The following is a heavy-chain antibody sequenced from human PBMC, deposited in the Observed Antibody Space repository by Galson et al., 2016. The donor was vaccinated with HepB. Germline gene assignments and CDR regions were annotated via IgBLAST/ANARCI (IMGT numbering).Heavy chain of an antibody. Sequence: SLRLSCAASGFPFTDYYMSWVRQAPGKGLEWISYVSNTTFDTDYADSVKGRFTISRDNAKNSLYLQMNSLRAEDTAVYYCARMPGYCSNMRCYARGWYFDLWGRGALITVSS. CDR1: GFPFTDYY. CDR2: VSNTTFDT. J-gene: IGHJ2*01. V-gene: IGHV3-11*06. D-gene: IGHD2-2*01. CDR3: ARMPGYCSNMRCYARGWYFDL.